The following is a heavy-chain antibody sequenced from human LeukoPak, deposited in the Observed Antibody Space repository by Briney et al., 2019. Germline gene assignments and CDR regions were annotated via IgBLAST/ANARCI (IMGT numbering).Heavy chain of an antibody. V-gene: IGHV3-48*04. D-gene: IGHD3-3*01. CDR1: GIIFSTYA. CDR2: ISGSSSGSTSIT. Sequence: GSLRLSCEFSGIIFSTYAMNWVRQAPGKGLDWISYISGSSSGSTSITQYADSVKGRFTISRDNAKNSLHLQMDSLSAEDTAVYYCARDFWSGYYTEAWGQGALVIVSS. CDR3: ARDFWSGYYTEA. J-gene: IGHJ5*02.